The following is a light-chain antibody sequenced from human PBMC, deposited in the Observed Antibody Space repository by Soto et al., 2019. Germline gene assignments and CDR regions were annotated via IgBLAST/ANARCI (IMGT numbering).Light chain of an antibody. Sequence: DIQMTQSPSSLSASVGDRVTITCRASQSINNFLHLYQQKPGKAPKLLIHGATESSLQSGAPSRFSGSGSGTDFTLTISSLQPEDFATYYCQQSYSIPLSFGGGTKVEIK. CDR3: QQSYSIPLS. CDR1: QSINNF. J-gene: IGKJ4*01. V-gene: IGKV1-39*01. CDR2: GATES.